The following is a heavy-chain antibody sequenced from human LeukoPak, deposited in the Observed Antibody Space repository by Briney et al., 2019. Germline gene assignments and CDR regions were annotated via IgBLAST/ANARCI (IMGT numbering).Heavy chain of an antibody. CDR3: ANGRANSGGADAFDG. D-gene: IGHD1-26*01. CDR1: RLIFHNYS. Sequence: GWSLRLSCAASRLIFHNYSMHWVRPAPGKGLEGVSGISAKRRNVADADSVKGRFSISREKSKNSLYLQMDSLRAEGTAFYFCANGRANSGGADAFDGGGQGTIVTVAS. V-gene: IGHV3-9*01. CDR2: ISAKRRNV. J-gene: IGHJ3*01.